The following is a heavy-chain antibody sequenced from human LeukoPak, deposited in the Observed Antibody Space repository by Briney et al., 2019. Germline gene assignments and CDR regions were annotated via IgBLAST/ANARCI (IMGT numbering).Heavy chain of an antibody. CDR3: ATPAAGPGAEYSLY. CDR2: IDFTSRYI. Sequence: GGSLRLSCAASGFTFSSYGMNWVRQAPGKGLEWVSSIDFTSRYIYNADSVKGRFTTSRDNAKNSLDLQMNSLKVEDTAVYYCATPAAGPGAEYSLYWGQGTLVIVSS. CDR1: GFTFSSYG. D-gene: IGHD6-13*01. J-gene: IGHJ1*01. V-gene: IGHV3-21*01.